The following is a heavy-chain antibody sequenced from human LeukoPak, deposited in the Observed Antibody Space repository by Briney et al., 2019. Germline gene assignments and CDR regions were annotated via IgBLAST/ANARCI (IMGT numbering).Heavy chain of an antibody. CDR3: ARGRRDSYNRWGIHLYSVPTHFDF. D-gene: IGHD3-16*02. Sequence: GGSLRLSSAALGTTLLDTGINWCRQAPGKGLEWVSSISGSGDYIHYAESVRGRFTISRDNARNSMDMQLNSLRDEDTAVCYCARGRRDSYNRWGIHLYSVPTHFDFWGQGTLVSVSS. J-gene: IGHJ4*02. CDR1: GTTLLDTG. CDR2: ISGSGDYI. V-gene: IGHV3-21*01.